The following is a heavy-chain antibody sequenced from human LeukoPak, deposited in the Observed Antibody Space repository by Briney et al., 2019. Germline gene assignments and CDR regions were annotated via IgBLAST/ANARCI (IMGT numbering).Heavy chain of an antibody. CDR3: ARFATGTPGYFDY. CDR1: GFTVSSNY. V-gene: IGHV3-66*01. Sequence: GGSLRLSCAASGFTVSSNYMSWVRQAPGKGLEWVSVIYSGGSTYYADSVKGRFTISRDNSKNTLYLQMNSLRAEDTAVYYCARFATGTPGYFDYWGQGTLVTVSS. CDR2: IYSGGST. J-gene: IGHJ4*02. D-gene: IGHD1-1*01.